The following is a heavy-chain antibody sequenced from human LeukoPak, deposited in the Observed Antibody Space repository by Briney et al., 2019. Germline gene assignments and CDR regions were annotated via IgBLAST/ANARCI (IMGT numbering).Heavy chain of an antibody. J-gene: IGHJ4*02. CDR1: GYTFTSYD. D-gene: IGHD3-22*01. Sequence: ASVKVSCKASGYTFTSYDINWVRQATGQGLEWMGWMNPNSGNTGYAQKFQGRVTMTTDTSTSTAYMELRSLRSDDTAVYYCAREIYYYDSSGYPHFDYWGQGTLVTVSS. V-gene: IGHV1-8*01. CDR3: AREIYYYDSSGYPHFDY. CDR2: MNPNSGNT.